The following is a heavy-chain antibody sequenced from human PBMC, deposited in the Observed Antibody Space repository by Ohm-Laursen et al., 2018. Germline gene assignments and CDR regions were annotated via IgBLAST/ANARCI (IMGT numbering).Heavy chain of an antibody. D-gene: IGHD3-22*01. CDR3: ARVHYYYDSSGYYYNLKYKGGAFDI. CDR2: INHSGST. V-gene: IGHV4-34*01. CDR1: GGSISSYY. Sequence: VTLSLTCTVSGGSISSYYWSWIRQPPGKGLEWIGEINHSGSTNYNPSLKSRVTISVDTSKNQFSLKLSSVTAADTAVYYCARVHYYYDSSGYYYNLKYKGGAFDIWGQGTMVTVSS. J-gene: IGHJ3*02.